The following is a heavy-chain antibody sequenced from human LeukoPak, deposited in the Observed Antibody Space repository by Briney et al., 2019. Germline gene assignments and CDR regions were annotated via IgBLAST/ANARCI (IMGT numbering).Heavy chain of an antibody. Sequence: ASVKVSRKASGYTFTSYGISWVRQAPGQGLEWMGWISAYNGNTNYAQKLQGRVTMTTDTSTSTAYMELRSLRSDDTAVYYCARGGYCGGDLCWFDPWGQGTLVTVSS. CDR1: GYTFTSYG. D-gene: IGHD2-21*02. CDR2: ISAYNGNT. J-gene: IGHJ5*02. CDR3: ARGGYCGGDLCWFDP. V-gene: IGHV1-18*04.